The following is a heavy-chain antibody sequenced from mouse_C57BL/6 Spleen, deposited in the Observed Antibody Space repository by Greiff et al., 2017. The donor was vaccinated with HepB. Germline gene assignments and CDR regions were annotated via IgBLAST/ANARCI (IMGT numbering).Heavy chain of an antibody. CDR1: GFTFSDYY. D-gene: IGHD4-1*01. J-gene: IGHJ2*01. Sequence: EVMLVESGGGLVQPGGSLKLSCAASGFTFSDYYMYWVRQTPEKRLEWVAYISNGGGSTYYPDTVKGRFTISRDNAKNTLYLQMSRLKSEDTAMYYCARHNWDGYFDYWGQGTTLTVSS. V-gene: IGHV5-12*01. CDR3: ARHNWDGYFDY. CDR2: ISNGGGST.